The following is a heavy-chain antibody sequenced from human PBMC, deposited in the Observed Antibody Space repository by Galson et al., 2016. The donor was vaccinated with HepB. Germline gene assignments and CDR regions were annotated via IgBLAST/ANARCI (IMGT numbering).Heavy chain of an antibody. D-gene: IGHD3-3*01. V-gene: IGHV3-21*01. Sequence: LRLSCAASGFTFSTYSMNWVRQAPGKGLEWVSFISSSSSYIYYADSVKGRFTISRDNAKNSLYLQINGLRAEDTAVYYCARDAPILRFLYGMDVWGQGTTVTVSS. CDR3: ARDAPILRFLYGMDV. CDR2: ISSSSSYI. CDR1: GFTFSTYS. J-gene: IGHJ6*02.